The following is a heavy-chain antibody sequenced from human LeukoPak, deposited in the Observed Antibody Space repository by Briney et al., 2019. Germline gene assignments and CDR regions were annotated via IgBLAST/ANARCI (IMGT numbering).Heavy chain of an antibody. CDR3: ARVGYDILTGYRYFDY. Sequence: ASVTVSFKASGYTFTIYAINWVRQAPGQGLEWMGWINTNTGNPTYAQGFTGRFVFSLDTSVSTAYLQISSLKAEDTAVYYCARVGYDILTGYRYFDYWGQGTLVTVSS. V-gene: IGHV7-4-1*02. D-gene: IGHD3-9*01. CDR2: INTNTGNP. CDR1: GYTFTIYA. J-gene: IGHJ4*02.